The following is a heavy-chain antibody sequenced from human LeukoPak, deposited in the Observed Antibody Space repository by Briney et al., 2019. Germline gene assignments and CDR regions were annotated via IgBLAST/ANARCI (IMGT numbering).Heavy chain of an antibody. CDR2: ISGSGGST. J-gene: IGHJ2*01. Sequence: PGGSPRLSCAASGFTFSSYAMSWVRQAPGKGLEWVSAISGSGGSTYYADSVKGRFTISRDNSKNTLYLQMNSLRAEDTAVYYCATCGGDCYSLWYFDLWGRGTLVTVSS. CDR1: GFTFSSYA. V-gene: IGHV3-23*01. CDR3: ATCGGDCYSLWYFDL. D-gene: IGHD2-21*02.